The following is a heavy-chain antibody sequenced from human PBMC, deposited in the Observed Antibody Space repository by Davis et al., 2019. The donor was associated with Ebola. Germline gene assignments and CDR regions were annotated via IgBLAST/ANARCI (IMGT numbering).Heavy chain of an antibody. Sequence: GESLKISCAASGFTFSSYSMNWVRQAPGKGLEWASSISSSSSYIYYADSVKGRFTISRDNAKKSLYLQMNSLRAEDTAVYYCARDIFRDYYGSGSYYKARKYYYGMDVWGQGTTVTVSS. J-gene: IGHJ6*02. V-gene: IGHV3-21*01. D-gene: IGHD3-10*01. CDR2: ISSSSSYI. CDR1: GFTFSSYS. CDR3: ARDIFRDYYGSGSYYKARKYYYGMDV.